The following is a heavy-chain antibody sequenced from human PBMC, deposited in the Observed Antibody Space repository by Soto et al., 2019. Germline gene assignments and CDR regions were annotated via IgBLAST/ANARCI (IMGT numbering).Heavy chain of an antibody. J-gene: IGHJ4*02. CDR3: ARDTSHGVTIGGLDS. V-gene: IGHV3-48*02. D-gene: IGHD3-16*01. CDR1: GFSFSNYN. CDR2: ITDGLTK. Sequence: PGGSLRLSCAASGFSFSNYNMNWVRQAPGKGLEWVAHITDGLTKHYADFVQGRFTISRDNAKNSLYLELTDLRDDDTAVYYCARDTSHGVTIGGLDSRGQGTLVTVSS.